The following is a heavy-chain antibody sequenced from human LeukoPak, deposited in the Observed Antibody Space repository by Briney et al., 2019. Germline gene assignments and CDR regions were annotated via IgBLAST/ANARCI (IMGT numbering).Heavy chain of an antibody. D-gene: IGHD4-17*01. CDR3: AKDPYGDYGWFDP. V-gene: IGHV3-23*01. Sequence: HAGGSLRLSCAASGFTFSSYAMSWVRQAPGKGLEWVSAISGSGGSTYYADSVKGRFTISRDNSKNTLYLQMNSLRAEDTAVYYCAKDPYGDYGWFDPWGQGTLVTVSS. CDR1: GFTFSSYA. J-gene: IGHJ5*02. CDR2: ISGSGGST.